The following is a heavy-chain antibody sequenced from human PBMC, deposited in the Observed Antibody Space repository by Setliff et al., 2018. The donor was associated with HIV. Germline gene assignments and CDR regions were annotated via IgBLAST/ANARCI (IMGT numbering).Heavy chain of an antibody. CDR2: VYYSGST. CDR1: GESLSGYY. J-gene: IGHJ4*02. CDR3: VTTELYYDIGGYYYFDY. D-gene: IGHD3-22*01. V-gene: IGHV4-34*01. Sequence: SETLSLTCAVYGESLSGYYWSWIRQPPGKGLEWIGNVYYSGSTYYNPSLKSRVTISIDTSANRFSLKLSSVTAADTAVYYCVTTELYYDIGGYYYFDYWGPGTLVTVSS.